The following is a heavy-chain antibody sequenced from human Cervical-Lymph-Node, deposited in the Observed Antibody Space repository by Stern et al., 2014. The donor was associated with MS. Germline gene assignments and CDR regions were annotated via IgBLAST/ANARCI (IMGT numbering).Heavy chain of an antibody. Sequence: QVQLVQSGAKMERPGASVRVSCKASGYDFTGFFIHLVRQVPGQGLEWMGRLNPNSDDPTYAQNFQDRVTLTSDTSIGTAYLELSRLTSADTAVYYCAREATRIIVGIDYWGQGTPVTVSS. V-gene: IGHV1-2*06. CDR2: LNPNSDDP. J-gene: IGHJ4*02. CDR1: GYDFTGFF. CDR3: AREATRIIVGIDY. D-gene: IGHD2/OR15-2a*01.